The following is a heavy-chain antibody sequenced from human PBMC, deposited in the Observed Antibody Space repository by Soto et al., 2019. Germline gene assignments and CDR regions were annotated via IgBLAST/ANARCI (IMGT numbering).Heavy chain of an antibody. J-gene: IGHJ4*02. D-gene: IGHD3-3*01. Sequence: QVQLQESGPGLVKPSGTLSLTCAVSGGSISSSNWWSWVLQPPGKGLEWIGEIYHSGSTNYNPSLMSRVTISVDKSKNQFSLKLSSVPAADTAVYYCARVQTIFGVVMHFDYWGQVTLVTVSS. CDR1: GGSISSSNW. CDR3: ARVQTIFGVVMHFDY. CDR2: IYHSGST. V-gene: IGHV4-4*02.